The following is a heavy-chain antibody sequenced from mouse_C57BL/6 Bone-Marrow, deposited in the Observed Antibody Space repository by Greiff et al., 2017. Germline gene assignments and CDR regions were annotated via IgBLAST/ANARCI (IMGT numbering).Heavy chain of an antibody. V-gene: IGHV5-4*01. D-gene: IGHD1-1*01. Sequence: EVQLVESGGGLVKPGGSLKLSCAASGFTFSSYAMSWVRQTPEKRLEWVATISDGGSYTYYTDNVKGRFTIARDNAKNNLYLQMSHLESEDTAIYYCARSTTVGYAMDYWGQGTSVTVSS. CDR2: ISDGGSYT. J-gene: IGHJ4*01. CDR3: ARSTTVGYAMDY. CDR1: GFTFSSYA.